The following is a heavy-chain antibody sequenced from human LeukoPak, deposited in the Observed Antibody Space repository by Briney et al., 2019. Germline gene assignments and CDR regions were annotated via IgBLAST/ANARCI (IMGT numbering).Heavy chain of an antibody. CDR3: ARLGHYYDSSGYYSTGDY. CDR1: GYTFTSYD. V-gene: IGHV1-8*01. D-gene: IGHD3-22*01. J-gene: IGHJ4*02. CDR2: MNPNSGNT. Sequence: ASVKVSCKASGYTFTSYDINWVRQATGQGLEWMGWMNPNSGNTGYAQKFQGRVTMTRNTSISTAYMELSSLRSEDTAVYYCARLGHYYDSSGYYSTGDYWGQGTLVTVSS.